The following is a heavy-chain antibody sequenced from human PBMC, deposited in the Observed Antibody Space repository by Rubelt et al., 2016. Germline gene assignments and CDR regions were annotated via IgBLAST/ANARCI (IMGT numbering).Heavy chain of an antibody. D-gene: IGHD3-16*01. Sequence: QLQLQESGPGLVKPSETLSLTCTVSGGSISSSSYYWGWIRQPPGKGLEWIGSIYYSGSTYYNPSLKSRVTISVDTSKNQFSLKLSSVTAADTAVYYCARGFPTFRRPQFFDYWGQGTLVTVSS. CDR2: IYYSGST. J-gene: IGHJ4*02. CDR1: GGSISSSSYY. V-gene: IGHV4-39*07. CDR3: ARGFPTFRRPQFFDY.